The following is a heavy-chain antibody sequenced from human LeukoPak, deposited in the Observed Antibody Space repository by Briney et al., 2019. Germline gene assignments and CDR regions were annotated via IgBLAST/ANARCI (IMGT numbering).Heavy chain of an antibody. J-gene: IGHJ4*02. Sequence: GGSLRLSCAASGFTFSSYAMHWVRQAPGKGLEWVAVISYDGSNKYYADSVKGRFTISRDNSKNTLYLQMNSLRAEDTAVYYCARVGQDYGDYVLDYWGQGTLVTVST. D-gene: IGHD4-17*01. CDR1: GFTFSSYA. V-gene: IGHV3-30-3*01. CDR3: ARVGQDYGDYVLDY. CDR2: ISYDGSNK.